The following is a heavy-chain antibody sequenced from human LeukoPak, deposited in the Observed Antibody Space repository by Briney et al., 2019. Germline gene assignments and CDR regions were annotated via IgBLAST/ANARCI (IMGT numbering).Heavy chain of an antibody. CDR3: ARDRHVVVVAATTYNWFDP. D-gene: IGHD2-15*01. CDR1: GYTFTGYY. Sequence: ASVKVSCKASGYTFTGYYMHWVRQAPGQGLEWMGIINPSGGSTSYAQKFQGRVTMTRDTSTSTVYMELSSLRSEDTAVYYCARDRHVVVVAATTYNWFDPCGQGTLVTVSS. J-gene: IGHJ5*02. CDR2: INPSGGST. V-gene: IGHV1-46*01.